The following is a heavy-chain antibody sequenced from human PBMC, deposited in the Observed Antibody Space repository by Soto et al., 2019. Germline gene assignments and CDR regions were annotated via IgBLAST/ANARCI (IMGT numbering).Heavy chain of an antibody. Sequence: QVQLVQSGAEVKKPGSSVQVSCKASGGTFSSYAISWVRQAPGQGLEWMGGIIPIFGTANYAQKFQGRVTITADESTSTAYMELCSLSSDDTAVYYCARKYSSSLGTGNYYYYYGMDVWGQGTTDTVSS. V-gene: IGHV1-69*01. CDR1: GGTFSSYA. CDR3: ARKYSSSLGTGNYYYYYGMDV. J-gene: IGHJ6*02. D-gene: IGHD6-13*01. CDR2: IIPIFGTA.